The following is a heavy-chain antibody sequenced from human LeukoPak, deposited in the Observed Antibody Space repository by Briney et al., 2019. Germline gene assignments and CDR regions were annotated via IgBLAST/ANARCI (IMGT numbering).Heavy chain of an antibody. Sequence: GASVKVSCKVSGYTLTELSMHWVRQAPGKGLEWMGSFDPEDGETIYAQKFQGRVTMTEDTSTDTAYMELSSLRSEDTAVYYCATTLLGVEPTGGGFDPWGQGTLVTVSS. CDR1: GYTLTELS. CDR3: ATTLLGVEPTGGGFDP. D-gene: IGHD7-27*01. CDR2: FDPEDGET. J-gene: IGHJ5*02. V-gene: IGHV1-24*01.